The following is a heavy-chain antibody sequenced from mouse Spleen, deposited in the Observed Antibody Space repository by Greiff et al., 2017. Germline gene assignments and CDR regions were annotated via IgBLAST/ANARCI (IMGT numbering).Heavy chain of an antibody. D-gene: IGHD1-1*01. J-gene: IGHJ3*01. CDR3: ARSVTTERFAY. Sequence: VQLKESGPELVKPGASVKISCKASGYSFTGYYMNWVKQSPEKSLEWIGEINPSTGGTTYNQKFKAKATLTVDKSSSTAYMQLKSLTSEDSAVYYCARSVTTERFAYWGQGTLVTVSA. CDR1: GYSFTGYY. V-gene: IGHV1-42*01. CDR2: INPSTGGT.